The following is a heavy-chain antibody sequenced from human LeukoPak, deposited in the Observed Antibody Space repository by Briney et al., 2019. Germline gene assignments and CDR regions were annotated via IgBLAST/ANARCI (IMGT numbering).Heavy chain of an antibody. J-gene: IGHJ4*02. Sequence: GGSLRLSCAISGFNFDDYAMSWVRQAPGKGLEWVSAISGSGGSTYYADSVKGRFTISRDNSKNTLYLQMNSLRAEDTAVYYCAKYGSGSYYPDYWGQGTLVTVSS. V-gene: IGHV3-23*01. CDR2: ISGSGGST. D-gene: IGHD3-10*01. CDR3: AKYGSGSYYPDY. CDR1: GFNFDDYA.